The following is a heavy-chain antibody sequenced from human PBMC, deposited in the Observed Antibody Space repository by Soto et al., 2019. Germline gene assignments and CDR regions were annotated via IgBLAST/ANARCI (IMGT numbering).Heavy chain of an antibody. CDR2: ISWNSGSI. J-gene: IGHJ5*02. CDR1: GFTFDDYA. D-gene: IGHD4-4*01. V-gene: IGHV3-9*01. CDR3: AKDVLPYSNYGHNWFDP. Sequence: GGSLRLSCAASGFTFDDYAMHWVRLAPGKGLEWVSGISWNSGSIGYADSVKGRFTISRDNAKNSLYLQMNSLRPEDTALYYCAKDVLPYSNYGHNWFDPWGQGTLVTVSS.